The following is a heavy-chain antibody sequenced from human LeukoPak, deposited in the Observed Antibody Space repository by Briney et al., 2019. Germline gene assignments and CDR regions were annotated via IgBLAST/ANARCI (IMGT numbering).Heavy chain of an antibody. CDR2: IYPGDSDT. D-gene: IGHD2-21*02. CDR1: GYSFTSYW. CDR3: ARQRLWSCGDCDYFDY. V-gene: IGHV5-51*01. Sequence: HGESLKISCKGSGYSFTSYWIGWVRQMPGKGLEWMGIIYPGDSDTRYSPSFQGQVTISADKSISTAYLQWSSLKASDTAMYYCARQRLWSCGDCDYFDYWGQGTLVTVSS. J-gene: IGHJ4*02.